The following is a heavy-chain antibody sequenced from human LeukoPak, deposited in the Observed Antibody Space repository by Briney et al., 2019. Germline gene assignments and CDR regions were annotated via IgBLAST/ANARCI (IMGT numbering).Heavy chain of an antibody. CDR3: AKRKREYGDYDY. V-gene: IGHV3-23*01. Sequence: SGGSLRLSCAASGFTLSSNAMSWVRQAPGKGLEWVSALTGSGGNTYYADSVKGRFTISRDNSKNTLYLQMNSLRAEDTAAYYCAKRKREYGDYDYWGQGTLVTVSS. D-gene: IGHD4-17*01. CDR2: LTGSGGNT. CDR1: GFTLSSNA. J-gene: IGHJ4*02.